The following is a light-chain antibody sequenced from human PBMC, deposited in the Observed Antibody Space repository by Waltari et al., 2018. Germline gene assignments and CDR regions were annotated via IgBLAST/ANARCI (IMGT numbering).Light chain of an antibody. Sequence: IVMTQSPATLSVSPGERATLSCRASQSVSSNLAWYQQKPGQAPRLLIYDASTRATDIPARFSGSGSGTEFTLTISSLQSEDFAVYYCQQYHNWPPWTFGRGTKVEIK. CDR1: QSVSSN. V-gene: IGKV3-15*01. CDR3: QQYHNWPPWT. J-gene: IGKJ1*01. CDR2: DAS.